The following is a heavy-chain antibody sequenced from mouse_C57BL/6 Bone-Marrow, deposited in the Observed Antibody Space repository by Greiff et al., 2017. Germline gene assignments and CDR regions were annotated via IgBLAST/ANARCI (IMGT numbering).Heavy chain of an antibody. D-gene: IGHD1-1*01. CDR1: GFTFSDYG. V-gene: IGHV5-17*01. CDR2: ISSGSSTI. Sequence: EVQLQQSGGGLVKPGGSLKLSCAASGFTFSDYGMHWVRQAPEKGLEWVAYISSGSSTIYYADTVKGRFTISRANAKNTLFLQMTSLRSEDTAMYYCARHYYGSSQWYFDVWGTGTTVTVSS. CDR3: ARHYYGSSQWYFDV. J-gene: IGHJ1*03.